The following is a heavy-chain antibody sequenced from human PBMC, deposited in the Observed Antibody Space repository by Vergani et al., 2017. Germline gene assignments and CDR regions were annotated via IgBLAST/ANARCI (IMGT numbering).Heavy chain of an antibody. CDR3: ARSADYYDSSGILIDY. J-gene: IGHJ4*02. Sequence: QVQLVQSGAEVKKPGASVKVSCKASGYTFTSYGISWVRQAPGQGLEWMGWISAYNGNTNYAQKLQGRVTMTTDTSTSTDYMELRSLRSDDTAVYYCARSADYYDSSGILIDYWGQGTLVTVSS. V-gene: IGHV1-18*01. CDR1: GYTFTSYG. CDR2: ISAYNGNT. D-gene: IGHD3-22*01.